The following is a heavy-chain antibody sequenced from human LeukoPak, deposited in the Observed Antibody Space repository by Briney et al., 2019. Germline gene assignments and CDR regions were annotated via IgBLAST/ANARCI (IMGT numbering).Heavy chain of an antibody. CDR2: ISYDGSNE. Sequence: GGSLRLSCAASGFSFSSYAMHWVRQSPGKGPEWVAVISYDGSNEYYVDSVKGRFTISRDNSKNTLYLQMNGLRAEDTAVYYCVKGGGNVRRYFEYWGQGTLVTVSS. J-gene: IGHJ4*02. V-gene: IGHV3-30*18. D-gene: IGHD4-23*01. CDR1: GFSFSSYA. CDR3: VKGGGNVRRYFEY.